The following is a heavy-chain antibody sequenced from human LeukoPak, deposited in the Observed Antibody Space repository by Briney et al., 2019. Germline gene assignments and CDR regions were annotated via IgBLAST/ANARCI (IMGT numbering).Heavy chain of an antibody. CDR1: GGSISSSSYY. D-gene: IGHD1-26*01. Sequence: ASETLSLTCTVSGGSISSSSYYWGWIRQPPGKGLEWIGNIYYSGSTYYNPSLKSRVTISVDTSKNQFSLKLSSVTAADTAVYYCARDGRFPPEVLPRYFDYWGQGTLVTVSS. CDR3: ARDGRFPPEVLPRYFDY. J-gene: IGHJ4*02. V-gene: IGHV4-39*07. CDR2: IYYSGST.